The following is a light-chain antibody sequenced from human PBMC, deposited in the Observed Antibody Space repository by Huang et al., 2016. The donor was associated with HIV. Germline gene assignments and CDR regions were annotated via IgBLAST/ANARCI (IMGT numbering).Light chain of an antibody. CDR1: QRNGSD. CDR3: QQSYSTPHT. V-gene: IGKV1-39*01. CDR2: AAS. Sequence: DIQLTQSPSSLSASVGDRVTITCRATQRNGSDLNWYQQKPGKAPKLLSYAASTLQSGVASNFSGSGSGTEFTLTISSLQPDDFATYYCQQSYSTPHTFGQGTKVEIK. J-gene: IGKJ2*01.